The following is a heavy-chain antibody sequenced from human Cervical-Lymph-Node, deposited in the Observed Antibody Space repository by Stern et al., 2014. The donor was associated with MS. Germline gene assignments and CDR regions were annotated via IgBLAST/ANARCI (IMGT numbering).Heavy chain of an antibody. Sequence: VQLVESGGGVVQPGRSLRLSCAASGFTFSSYGMHWVRQAPGKGLEWVAVIWYDGSNKYYADYVKGRFTISRDNSKNTLYLQMNSLRAEDTAVYYCARDLSIVVVPAASYYYGMDVWGQGTTVTVSS. CDR2: IWYDGSNK. CDR3: ARDLSIVVVPAASYYYGMDV. J-gene: IGHJ6*02. CDR1: GFTFSSYG. D-gene: IGHD2-2*01. V-gene: IGHV3-33*01.